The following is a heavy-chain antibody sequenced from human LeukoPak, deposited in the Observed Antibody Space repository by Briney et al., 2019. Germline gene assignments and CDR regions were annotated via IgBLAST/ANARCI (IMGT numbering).Heavy chain of an antibody. CDR3: ARDIVVVPGVSWFDP. CDR1: GFTFSSYS. D-gene: IGHD2-21*02. Sequence: GGSLRLSCAASGFTFSSYSMNWVRQAPGKGREWVSYISSSSSTIYYADSVKGRFTISRDNAKNSLYLQMNSLRAEDTAVYYCARDIVVVPGVSWFDPWGQGTLVTVSS. J-gene: IGHJ5*02. CDR2: ISSSSSTI. V-gene: IGHV3-48*01.